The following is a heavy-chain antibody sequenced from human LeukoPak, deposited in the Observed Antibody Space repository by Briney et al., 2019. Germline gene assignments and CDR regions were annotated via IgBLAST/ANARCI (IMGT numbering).Heavy chain of an antibody. D-gene: IGHD1-14*01. CDR1: GITFTSAW. V-gene: IGHV3-15*01. J-gene: IGHJ4*02. CDR2: IKSKTDGGTT. CDR3: TTDGGITIRPLFDF. Sequence: KSGGSLRLSCAASGITFTSAWMGWVRQAPGKGLEWVGRIKSKTDGGTTDYAAPVRGRFTISTDDSKITSYLQMNNLKIEGTAVYYCTTDGGITIRPLFDFWGQGTLVTVSS.